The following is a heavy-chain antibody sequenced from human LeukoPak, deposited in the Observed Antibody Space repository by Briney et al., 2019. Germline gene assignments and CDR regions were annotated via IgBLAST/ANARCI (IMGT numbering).Heavy chain of an antibody. CDR1: GYTFTSYD. Sequence: ASVKVSCKASGYTFTSYDINWVRQATGQGLEWMGWMNPNSGNTGYAQKFQGRVTITRNTSISTAYMELSSLRSEDTAVYYCARMFTPYDSSGNNWFDPWGQGTLVTVSS. J-gene: IGHJ5*02. V-gene: IGHV1-8*01. CDR3: ARMFTPYDSSGNNWFDP. CDR2: MNPNSGNT. D-gene: IGHD3-22*01.